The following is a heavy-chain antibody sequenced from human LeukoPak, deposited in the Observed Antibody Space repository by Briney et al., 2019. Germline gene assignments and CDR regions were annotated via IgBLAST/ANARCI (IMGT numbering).Heavy chain of an antibody. CDR1: GYTFTGCY. CDR3: ARDIVVVPAAMSYYMDV. V-gene: IGHV1-2*02. CDR2: INPNSGGT. Sequence: ASVKVSCKASGYTFTGCYMHWVRQAPGQGLEWMGWINPNSGGTNYAQKFQGRVAMTRDTSISTAYMELSRLRSDDTAVYYCARDIVVVPAAMSYYMDVWGKGTTVTVSS. D-gene: IGHD2-2*01. J-gene: IGHJ6*03.